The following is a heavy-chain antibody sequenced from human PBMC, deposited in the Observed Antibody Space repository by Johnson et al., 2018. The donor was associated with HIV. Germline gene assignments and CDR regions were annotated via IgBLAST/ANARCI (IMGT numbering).Heavy chain of an antibody. V-gene: IGHV3-23*04. Sequence: VQLVESGGGLVQPGGSLRLSCAASGFTFSSYAMSWVLQAPGKGLEWVSAISGSGGSTYYADSVKGRFTISRDNSKNTLYLQMNSLRAEDTAVYYCAKDPQSGSYLAEDAFDIWGQGTMVTVSS. CDR2: ISGSGGST. J-gene: IGHJ3*02. CDR3: AKDPQSGSYLAEDAFDI. D-gene: IGHD1-26*01. CDR1: GFTFSSYA.